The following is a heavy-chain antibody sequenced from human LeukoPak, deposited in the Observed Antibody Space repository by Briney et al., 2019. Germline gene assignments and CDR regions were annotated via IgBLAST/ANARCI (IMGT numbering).Heavy chain of an antibody. CDR3: ARGNLAFGEFTYYVDY. CDR2: IYYSGST. J-gene: IGHJ4*02. V-gene: IGHV4-59*01. D-gene: IGHD3-10*01. CDR1: GGSISSYY. Sequence: SETLSLTCTVSGGSISSYYWSWIRQPPGKGLEWIGYIYYSGSTNYNPSLKSRVTMSVDTSKNQFSLKLSSGAAADTAEYYCARGNLAFGEFTYYVDYWGQGTLVTVSS.